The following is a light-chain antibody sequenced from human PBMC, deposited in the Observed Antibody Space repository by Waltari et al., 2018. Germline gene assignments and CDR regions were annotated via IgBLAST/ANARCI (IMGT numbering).Light chain of an antibody. V-gene: IGKV3-20*01. J-gene: IGKJ2*01. CDR2: GAS. CDR1: QSVSDNY. Sequence: EIVLTQSPGTLSLSPGERATLSCRASQSVSDNYLAWYQQKPGQPPRVLIYGASSGASGTPDRFSGSGSGTDFTLTISRLEPEDFAVYYCQQYGNSRYTFGQGTKLEIK. CDR3: QQYGNSRYT.